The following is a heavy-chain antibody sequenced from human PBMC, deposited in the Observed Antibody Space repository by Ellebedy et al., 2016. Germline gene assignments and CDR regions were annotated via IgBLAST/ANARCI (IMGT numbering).Heavy chain of an antibody. V-gene: IGHV3-7*01. CDR2: MKQDGSEI. J-gene: IGHJ4*02. CDR3: ARGLLGPYYFDC. D-gene: IGHD1-26*01. CDR1: GFTFHSFW. Sequence: GGSLRLSCAASGFTFHSFWMSWVRQAPGRGLEWVANMKQDGSEIYYVDSVEGRFTISRDNAKNSLYLQMNSLRGEDTAMYYCARGLLGPYYFDCWGPGTLVTVSS.